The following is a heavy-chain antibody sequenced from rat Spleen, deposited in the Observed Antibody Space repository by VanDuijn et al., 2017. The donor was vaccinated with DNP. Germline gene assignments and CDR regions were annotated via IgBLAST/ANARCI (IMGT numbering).Heavy chain of an antibody. J-gene: IGHJ4*01. Sequence: EVQLVESGGGLVQPGRSLKLSCAASGFTFSNYAMAWVRQAPTKGLEWVASISNGGGNTYYRDSVKGRFTISRDNAKSSLYLQMDSLRSEDTATYYCTTWHTTGITYYAMDAWGQGTSVTVSS. CDR2: ISNGGGNT. D-gene: IGHD1-9*01. CDR3: TTWHTTGITYYAMDA. V-gene: IGHV5-27*01. CDR1: GFTFSNYA.